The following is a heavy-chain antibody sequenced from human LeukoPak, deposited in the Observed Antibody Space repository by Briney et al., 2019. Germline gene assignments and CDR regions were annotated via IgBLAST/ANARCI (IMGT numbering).Heavy chain of an antibody. CDR1: GFTVSNNY. D-gene: IGHD4-23*01. CDR3: ARASLHQLGNSYYFDY. Sequence: GGSLRLSCVVSGFTVSNNYMSWVRQAPGKGLEWVSVIYSGGTTYYADSVKGRFTVSRDTSKNTLFLQMNSLRAEDSAVYFCARASLHQLGNSYYFDYWGQGILVIVSS. CDR2: IYSGGTT. J-gene: IGHJ4*02. V-gene: IGHV3-66*01.